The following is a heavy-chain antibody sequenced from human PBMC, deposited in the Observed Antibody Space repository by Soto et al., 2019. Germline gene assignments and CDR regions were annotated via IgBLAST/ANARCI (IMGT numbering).Heavy chain of an antibody. Sequence: GGSLRLSCAASGFTFDDYAMHWVRQAPGKGLEWVSLISWDGGSTYYADSVKGRFTTSRDNAKNSLYLQMNSLRAEDTALYYCAKDASIAAAGIDYWGQGTLVTVSS. CDR3: AKDASIAAAGIDY. CDR2: ISWDGGST. J-gene: IGHJ4*02. CDR1: GFTFDDYA. D-gene: IGHD6-13*01. V-gene: IGHV3-43D*04.